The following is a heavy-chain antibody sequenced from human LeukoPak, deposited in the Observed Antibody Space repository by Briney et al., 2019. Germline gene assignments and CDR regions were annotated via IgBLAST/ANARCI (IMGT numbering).Heavy chain of an antibody. Sequence: GGSLRLSCAASGFIFSDYSMSWVRQAPGKGLEWVSSISSSSTYILYADSVKGRFTISRDNARNSLSLQMNSLRAEDTAVYYCASGLPAAPYDYWGQGTLVTVSS. CDR3: ASGLPAAPYDY. CDR1: GFIFSDYS. D-gene: IGHD2-2*01. V-gene: IGHV3-21*01. CDR2: ISSSSTYI. J-gene: IGHJ4*02.